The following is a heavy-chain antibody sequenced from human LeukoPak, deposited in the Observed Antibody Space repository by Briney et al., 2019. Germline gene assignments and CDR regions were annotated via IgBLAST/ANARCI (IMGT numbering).Heavy chain of an antibody. CDR2: IYSNGGT. Sequence: SEPLSRTCSVSGGSISNFYWSWTRQPPGKGLEWIGYIYSNGGTNYNPSLKSRVTMSVDTSKNQFSLKLNSVNAADTAVYYCARHVSGIYGSRGDFDYWGQGTLVTVSS. CDR3: ARHVSGIYGSRGDFDY. V-gene: IGHV4-59*08. D-gene: IGHD3-10*01. J-gene: IGHJ4*02. CDR1: GGSISNFY.